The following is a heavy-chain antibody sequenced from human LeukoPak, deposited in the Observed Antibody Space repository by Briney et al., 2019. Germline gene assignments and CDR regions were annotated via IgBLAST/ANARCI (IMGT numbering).Heavy chain of an antibody. CDR1: GFTVSSNY. J-gene: IGHJ3*02. CDR2: LYSAGNT. Sequence: PGGSLRLSCAASGFTVSSNYMTWVRQAPGKGLEWVSVLYSAGNTFYADSVKGRFSISRDNSKNTLFLQMNSLGADDTAVYYCGRVDYGIKGSAYDIWGRGTKVTVSS. D-gene: IGHD4-17*01. CDR3: GRVDYGIKGSAYDI. V-gene: IGHV3-53*01.